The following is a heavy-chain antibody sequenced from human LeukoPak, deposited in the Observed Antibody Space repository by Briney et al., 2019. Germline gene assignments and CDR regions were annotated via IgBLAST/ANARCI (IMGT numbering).Heavy chain of an antibody. CDR2: INPNSGGT. J-gene: IGHJ3*02. D-gene: IGHD6-19*01. Sequence: ASVKVSCKASGYTFTGYYMHWVRQAPGQGLEWMGWINPNSGGTNYAQKFQGRVTMTRDTSISTAYMELSRPRSDDTAVYYCARDLGHSSGWYGGAFDIWGQGTMVTVSS. V-gene: IGHV1-2*02. CDR1: GYTFTGYY. CDR3: ARDLGHSSGWYGGAFDI.